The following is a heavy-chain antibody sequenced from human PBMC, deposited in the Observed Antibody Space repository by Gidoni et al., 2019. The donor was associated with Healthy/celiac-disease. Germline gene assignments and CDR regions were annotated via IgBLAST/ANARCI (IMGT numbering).Heavy chain of an antibody. Sequence: EVQLVEYGGGLVQPGGCLRIAGAAAGFTFSSYWRSWVRQAPGKGLEWVANIKQDGSEKYYVDSVNGRFTISRDNAKNSLYLQMNSLRAEDTAVYYCARDLQKSGGLDYWGQGTLVTVSS. V-gene: IGHV3-7*01. CDR3: ARDLQKSGGLDY. D-gene: IGHD3-10*01. CDR2: IKQDGSEK. CDR1: GFTFSSYW. J-gene: IGHJ4*02.